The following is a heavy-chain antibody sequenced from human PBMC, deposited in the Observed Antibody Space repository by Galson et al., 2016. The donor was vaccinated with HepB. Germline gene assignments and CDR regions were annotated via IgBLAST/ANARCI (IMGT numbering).Heavy chain of an antibody. CDR3: ASRSANVDSDLATDY. D-gene: IGHD5-18*01. V-gene: IGHV1-2*02. CDR1: GYSFSDYY. J-gene: IGHJ4*02. Sequence: SVKVSCKASGYSFSDYYIYWVRQAPGQGLEWVGWINTEHGGTKYAQKFQGRVTMTRDTSISTSYMEVSSLTSDDTAVYYCASRSANVDSDLATDYWGQGTLVTVSS. CDR2: INTEHGGT.